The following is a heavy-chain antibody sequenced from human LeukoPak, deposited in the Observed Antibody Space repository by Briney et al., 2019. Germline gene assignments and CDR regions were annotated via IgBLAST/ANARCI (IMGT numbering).Heavy chain of an antibody. CDR2: INHRGST. D-gene: IGHD6-13*01. CDR1: GGPFSGYY. J-gene: IGHJ5*02. Sequence: PSETLSLTCAVYGGPFSGYYWSWIPQPPGKGLEWIGEINHRGSTNYNPSLKRRVTISVDTSKNQFSLKLSSVTAADTAVYYCARSPRIAAAGTGWFDPWGQGTLVTVSS. CDR3: ARSPRIAAAGTGWFDP. V-gene: IGHV4-34*01.